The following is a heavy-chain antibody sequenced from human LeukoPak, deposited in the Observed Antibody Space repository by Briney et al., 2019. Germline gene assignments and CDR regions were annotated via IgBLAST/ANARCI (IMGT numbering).Heavy chain of an antibody. CDR2: IIAILGIA. Sequence: SVKVSCKASGGTFSSYTISWVRQAPGEGREWMGGIIAILGIANYAQKFQGRVTITADKSTSTAYMELSSLRSEDTAVYYCARVSGELDWFDPWGQGTLVTVSS. CDR1: GGTFSSYT. V-gene: IGHV1-69*10. D-gene: IGHD1-26*01. J-gene: IGHJ5*02. CDR3: ARVSGELDWFDP.